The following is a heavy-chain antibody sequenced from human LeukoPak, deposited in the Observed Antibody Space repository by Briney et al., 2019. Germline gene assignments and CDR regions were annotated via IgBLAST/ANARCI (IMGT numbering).Heavy chain of an antibody. CDR1: GFTFSDYY. CDR2: ISSSGSTI. V-gene: IGHV3-11*01. J-gene: IGHJ6*02. Sequence: GGSLRLSCAASGFTFSDYYMSWIRQAPGKGLEWVSYISSSGSTIYYADSVKGRFTISRDNAKNSLYLQMNSLRAEDTAVYYCARFAVVTWSYYYGMDVWGQGTTVTVSS. CDR3: ARFAVVTWSYYYGMDV. D-gene: IGHD2-21*02.